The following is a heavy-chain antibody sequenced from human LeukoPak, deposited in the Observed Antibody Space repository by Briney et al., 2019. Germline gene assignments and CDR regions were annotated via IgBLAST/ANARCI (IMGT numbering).Heavy chain of an antibody. V-gene: IGHV4-39*07. CDR2: IYYVGST. CDR1: GGSISSSGYY. J-gene: IGHJ4*02. Sequence: SETLSPTCTVSGGSISSSGYYWGWIRQPPGKGLEWIENIYYVGSTYYNPSLNSRVTISVDTSKNQFSLKLSSVTAADTAVYYCARPYDSSGYLGYFDYWGQGTLVTVSS. CDR3: ARPYDSSGYLGYFDY. D-gene: IGHD3-22*01.